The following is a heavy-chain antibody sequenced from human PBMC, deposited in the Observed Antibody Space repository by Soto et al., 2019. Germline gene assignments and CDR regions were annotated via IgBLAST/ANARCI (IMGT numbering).Heavy chain of an antibody. Sequence: QVQLQESGPGLVKPSETLSLTCTVSGGSISSYYWSWIRQPPGKGLEWIGYIYYSGSTNYNPSLKSRLTISVDTSKNQFSLKLSSVTAADTAVYYCARDLYYDFWSGSNYGMDVWGQGTTVTVSS. CDR2: IYYSGST. J-gene: IGHJ6*02. V-gene: IGHV4-59*01. D-gene: IGHD3-3*01. CDR3: ARDLYYDFWSGSNYGMDV. CDR1: GGSISSYY.